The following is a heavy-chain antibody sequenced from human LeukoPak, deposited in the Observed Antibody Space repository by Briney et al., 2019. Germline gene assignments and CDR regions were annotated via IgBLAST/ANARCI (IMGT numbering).Heavy chain of an antibody. J-gene: IGHJ6*02. D-gene: IGHD3-3*01. Sequence: ASVKVSCKASGYTFTSYGISWVRQAPGQGLEWMGWISAYNGNTNYAQKLQGRVTMTTDTSTSTAYMELSSLRSEDTAVYYCARTYYDFWSGYSYYYYYGMDVWGQGTTVTVPS. CDR3: ARTYYDFWSGYSYYYYYGMDV. CDR1: GYTFTSYG. CDR2: ISAYNGNT. V-gene: IGHV1-18*01.